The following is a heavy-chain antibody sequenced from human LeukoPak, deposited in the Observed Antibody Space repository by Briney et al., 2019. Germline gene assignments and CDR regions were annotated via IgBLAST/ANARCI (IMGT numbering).Heavy chain of an antibody. J-gene: IGHJ6*02. Sequence: ASVKLSCKASGYTFTGYYMHWVRQAPGQGLEWMGWINPNSGGTNYAQKFQGRVTMTRDTSISTAYMELSRLRSDDTAVYYCARVSVVAASYYYYYGMDVWGQGTTVTVSS. V-gene: IGHV1-2*02. CDR2: INPNSGGT. D-gene: IGHD2-15*01. CDR3: ARVSVVAASYYYYYGMDV. CDR1: GYTFTGYY.